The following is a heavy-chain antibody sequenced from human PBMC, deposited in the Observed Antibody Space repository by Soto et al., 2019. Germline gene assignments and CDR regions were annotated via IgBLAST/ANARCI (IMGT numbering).Heavy chain of an antibody. CDR2: IYWDDDK. J-gene: IGHJ4*01. CDR3: AHRVLRTVFGLVTTTAIYFDF. Sequence: QITLNESGPTVVRPTETLTLTCRFSGFSLTTSGVGVGWIRQPPGKAPEWLALIYWDDDKRYSASLKSRLTITKDTSKNQVVLTVSDSDPTDTATYYCAHRVLRTVFGLVTTTAIYFDFWGQGTPVAVSS. V-gene: IGHV2-5*02. D-gene: IGHD3-3*01. CDR1: GFSLTTSGVG.